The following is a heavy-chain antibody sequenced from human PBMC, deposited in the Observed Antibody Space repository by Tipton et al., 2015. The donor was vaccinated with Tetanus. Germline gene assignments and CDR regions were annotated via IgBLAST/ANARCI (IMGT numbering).Heavy chain of an antibody. CDR1: GGAFSGYY. CDR3: ARGPYHYGDYYFDY. CDR2: INHSGTS. Sequence: TLSLTCAVNGGAFSGYYWTWIRQSPGKGLEWIGEINHSGTSNHNPSLKSRVTTSVDTSKNHFFLQLSSVTAADTAVYYCARGPYHYGDYYFDYWGRGTLVTVSS. V-gene: IGHV4-34*01. J-gene: IGHJ4*02. D-gene: IGHD4-17*01.